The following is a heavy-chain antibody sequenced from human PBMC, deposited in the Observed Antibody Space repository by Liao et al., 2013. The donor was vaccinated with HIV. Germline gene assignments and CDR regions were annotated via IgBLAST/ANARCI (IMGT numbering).Heavy chain of an antibody. Sequence: QVQLQESGPGLVKPSQTLSLTCTVSGGSISSGSYYWSWIRQPAGKGLEWIGRIYTSGSTNYNPSLKSRITISVDTSKNQFSLKLSSVTAADTAVYYCSRSRWTYYYMDVWGKGTTVTVSS. CDR1: GGSISSGSYY. CDR3: SRSRWTYYYMDV. V-gene: IGHV4-61*02. J-gene: IGHJ6*03. D-gene: IGHD6-13*01. CDR2: IYTSGST.